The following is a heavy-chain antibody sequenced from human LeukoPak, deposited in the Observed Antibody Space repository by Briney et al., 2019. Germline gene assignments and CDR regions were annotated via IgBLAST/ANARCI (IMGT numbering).Heavy chain of an antibody. V-gene: IGHV4-39*01. CDR1: GGSISSSSYY. CDR3: ARWIAAAHFDY. J-gene: IGHJ4*02. Sequence: TSETLSLTCTVSGGSISSSSYYWGWIRQPPGKGLEWIGSIYYSGSTYYNPSLKSRVTISVDTSKNQFSLKLSSVTAADTAVYYCARWIAAAHFDYWGQGTLVTVSS. CDR2: IYYSGST. D-gene: IGHD6-13*01.